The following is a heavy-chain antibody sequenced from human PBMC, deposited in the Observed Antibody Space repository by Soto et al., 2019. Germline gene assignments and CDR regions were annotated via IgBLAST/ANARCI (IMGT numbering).Heavy chain of an antibody. V-gene: IGHV3-9*01. J-gene: IGHJ1*01. CDR2: ISWNSGNI. CDR1: GFAFDEYA. Sequence: GGSLRLSCAASGFAFDEYAMHWVRQAPGKGPEWVSGISWNSGNIGYADSVKGRFTISRDNAKNSLYLQMISLRAEDTALYYCAKGSYCRSTSCYFGGDYEYFQHWGQGTLVTVSS. D-gene: IGHD2-2*01. CDR3: AKGSYCRSTSCYFGGDYEYFQH.